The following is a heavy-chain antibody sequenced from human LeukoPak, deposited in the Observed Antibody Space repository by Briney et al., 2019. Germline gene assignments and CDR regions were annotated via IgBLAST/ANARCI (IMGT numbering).Heavy chain of an antibody. CDR2: ISGSGSLT. Sequence: GGSLRLSCAASGFTFSTYAMSWIRQAPGKGLEWVSSISGSGSLTYYAGSVKGRFTISRDNSKNTLYLQMNSLRVEDTAVYYCAKDRPNYYDSSGHYYRRDGDYWGQGTLVTVSS. J-gene: IGHJ4*02. D-gene: IGHD3-22*01. V-gene: IGHV3-23*01. CDR3: AKDRPNYYDSSGHYYRRDGDY. CDR1: GFTFSTYA.